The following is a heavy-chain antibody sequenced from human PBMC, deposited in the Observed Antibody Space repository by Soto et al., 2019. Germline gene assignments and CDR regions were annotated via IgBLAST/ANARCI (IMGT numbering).Heavy chain of an antibody. Sequence: ASVKVSCKASGYTFNFYGITWVRQAPGQGLEWMGWISGFNGNTNYAADLQGRVTMTTDTSTCTAYMELRGLRSDDTAVYYFSGIGVSSRHAAPDFHFWGPGTLVTVFS. V-gene: IGHV1-18*01. J-gene: IGHJ4*02. CDR1: GYTFNFYG. CDR2: ISGFNGNT. CDR3: SGIGVSSRHAAPDFHF. D-gene: IGHD6-13*01.